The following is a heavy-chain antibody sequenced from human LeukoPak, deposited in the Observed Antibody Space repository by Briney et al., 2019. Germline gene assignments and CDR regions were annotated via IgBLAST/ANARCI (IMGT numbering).Heavy chain of an antibody. CDR3: ARVYCSGGSCPERGMDV. V-gene: IGHV4-34*01. J-gene: IGHJ6*04. CDR1: DGSFSGSY. Sequence: SETLSLTCAVYDGSFSGSYWSWIRQPPGKGLEWLGEINHSGSTNYNSSLKSRVTISVDTSKNQFSLKLSSVTAADTAVYYCARVYCSGGSCPERGMDVWGKGTTVTVSS. CDR2: INHSGST. D-gene: IGHD2-15*01.